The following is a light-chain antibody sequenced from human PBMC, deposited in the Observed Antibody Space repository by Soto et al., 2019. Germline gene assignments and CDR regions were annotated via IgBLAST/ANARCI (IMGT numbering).Light chain of an antibody. CDR3: AAWDGSLNGYV. CDR2: EVT. V-gene: IGLV2-8*01. Sequence: QSALTQPPSASGSPGQSVTISCTGTSSDVGGYNYVSWYQQHPGKAPKLIIYEVTKRPSGVPDRFSGSKSGNTASLTVSGLHTDDEDDYYCAAWDGSLNGYVFATGTKVTVL. CDR1: SSDVGGYNY. J-gene: IGLJ1*01.